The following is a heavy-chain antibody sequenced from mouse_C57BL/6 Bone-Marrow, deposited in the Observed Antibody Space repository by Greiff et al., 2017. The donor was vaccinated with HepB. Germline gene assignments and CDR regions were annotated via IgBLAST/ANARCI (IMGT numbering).Heavy chain of an antibody. Sequence: QVQLKESGPGLVQPSQSLSITCTVSGFSLTSYGVHWVRQSPGKGLEWLGVIWSGGSTDYTAAFISRLSISKDNSKRQVFFKMNSLQADDTAIYYCARGDYYGSSYGYFDVWGTGTTVTVSS. V-gene: IGHV2-2*01. CDR2: IWSGGST. J-gene: IGHJ1*03. CDR1: GFSLTSYG. D-gene: IGHD1-1*01. CDR3: ARGDYYGSSYGYFDV.